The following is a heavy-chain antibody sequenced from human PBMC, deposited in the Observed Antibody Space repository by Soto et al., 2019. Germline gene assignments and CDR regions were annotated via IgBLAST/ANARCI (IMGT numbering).Heavy chain of an antibody. V-gene: IGHV1-69*02. CDR1: GGTFSSYT. Sequence: GASVKVSCKASGGTFSSYTISWVRQAPGQGLEWMGRIIPILGIANYAQKFQGRVTITADKSTSTAYMELSSLRPEDTAVYYCARNRAAAGGKGGYYMDVWGKGTTVTVSS. CDR3: ARNRAAAGGKGGYYMDV. J-gene: IGHJ6*03. D-gene: IGHD6-13*01. CDR2: IIPILGIA.